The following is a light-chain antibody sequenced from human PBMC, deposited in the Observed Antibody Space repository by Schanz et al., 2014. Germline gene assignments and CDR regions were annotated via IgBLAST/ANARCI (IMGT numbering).Light chain of an antibody. CDR2: DVS. V-gene: IGLV2-14*03. CDR1: SSDVGGYNY. CDR3: SSYTTSNTLERV. J-gene: IGLJ1*01. Sequence: QSALTQPASVSGSLGQSITISCTGTSSDVGGYNYVSWYQQHPGKAPKFLIFDVSNRPSGVSNRFSGSKSGDTASLTISGLQAEDEADYYCSSYTTSNTLERVFGTGTKLTVL.